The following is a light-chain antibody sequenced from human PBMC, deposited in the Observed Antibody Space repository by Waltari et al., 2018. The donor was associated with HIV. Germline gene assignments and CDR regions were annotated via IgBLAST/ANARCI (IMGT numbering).Light chain of an antibody. J-gene: IGKJ1*01. CDR2: DAS. V-gene: IGKV3-11*01. CDR1: QSVSSY. CDR3: QQRSNWPTWT. Sequence: EVVLTQSPATLSLSPGERATLSCRASQSVSSYLAWYQQRPGQAPRLLIYDASNRATGIPARCSGSGSWTDFTLTISSLESEDFAVYYCQQRSNWPTWTFGQGTKVEIK.